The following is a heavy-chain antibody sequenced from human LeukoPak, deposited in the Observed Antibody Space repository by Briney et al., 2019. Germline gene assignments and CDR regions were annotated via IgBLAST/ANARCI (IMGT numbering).Heavy chain of an antibody. V-gene: IGHV3-21*01. D-gene: IGHD2-15*01. J-gene: IGHJ4*02. CDR1: GFTFSSYS. CDR2: ISSSSSYI. Sequence: GGSLRLSCAASGFTFSSYSMNWVRQAPGKGLEWVSSISSSSSYIYYADSVKGRFTISRDNAKNSLYLQMNSLRAEDTAVYYCARRTSMPGAVTATPLSEDYWGQGTLVTVSS. CDR3: ARRTSMPGAVTATPLSEDY.